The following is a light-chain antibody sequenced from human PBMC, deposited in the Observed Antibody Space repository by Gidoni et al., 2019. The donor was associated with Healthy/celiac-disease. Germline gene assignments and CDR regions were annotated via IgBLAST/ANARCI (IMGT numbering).Light chain of an antibody. V-gene: IGLV3-21*02. Sequence: SYVLTQPHSVSVAPGQTARITWGGQHIGSKSVHWYQKKPGQAPVLVVYDDSDRPSGIPARFSGSNSGNTATLTISRVEAGDEADYYCQVWDSSSDASSVVFGGGTKLTVL. CDR3: QVWDSSSDASSVV. J-gene: IGLJ2*01. CDR2: DDS. CDR1: HIGSKS.